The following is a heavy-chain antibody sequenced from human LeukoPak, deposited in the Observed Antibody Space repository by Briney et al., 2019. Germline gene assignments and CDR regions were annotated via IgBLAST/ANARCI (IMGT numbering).Heavy chain of an antibody. Sequence: SDTLSLTCALYGGSFSGYYWSWIRQPPGKGLEWIGEINHSGSTNYNPSLKSRVTISVDTSKNQFSLKLSSVTAADTAVYYCARGPLPYCSSTSCYLGGYYYYGMDVWGKGTTVTVSS. V-gene: IGHV4-34*01. CDR3: ARGPLPYCSSTSCYLGGYYYYGMDV. J-gene: IGHJ6*04. CDR1: GGSFSGYY. CDR2: INHSGST. D-gene: IGHD2-2*01.